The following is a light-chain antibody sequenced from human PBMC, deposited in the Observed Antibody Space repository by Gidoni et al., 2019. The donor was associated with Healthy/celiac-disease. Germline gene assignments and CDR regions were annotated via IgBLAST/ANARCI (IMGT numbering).Light chain of an antibody. CDR2: DVS. Sequence: QSALTQPASVSGSPGQSITISCTGTRGDVGGYNYVSWYQQHPGKAPKLMIYDVSSRPSGVSNRFSGSKSGNTASLTISGLQAEDGAYYYCTSYTSSATVVFGGGTKVTV. J-gene: IGLJ2*01. CDR1: RGDVGGYNY. V-gene: IGLV2-14*03. CDR3: TSYTSSATVV.